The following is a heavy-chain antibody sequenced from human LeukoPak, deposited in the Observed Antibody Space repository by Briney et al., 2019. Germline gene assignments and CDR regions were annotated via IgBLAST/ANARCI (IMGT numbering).Heavy chain of an antibody. CDR3: ARHEEEDGYNAKTPDY. V-gene: IGHV4-39*01. CDR2: IHYRLPT. CDR1: GVSISGTNYD. J-gene: IGHJ4*02. D-gene: IGHD5-24*01. Sequence: SETLSLTCDVSGVSISGTNYDWGWIRQPPGMGLEWIGSIHYRLPTFYNPLLKSRVTISVDTSKNQISLRLRSVTAADTAVYYCARHEEEDGYNAKTPDYWGQGTLVTVSS.